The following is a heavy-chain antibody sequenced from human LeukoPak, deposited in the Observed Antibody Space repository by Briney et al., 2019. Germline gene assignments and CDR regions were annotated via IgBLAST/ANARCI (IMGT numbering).Heavy chain of an antibody. V-gene: IGHV1-8*01. CDR3: ATNPSRSDTYFDL. J-gene: IGHJ4*02. D-gene: IGHD5-18*01. CDR1: GYTFTDYE. Sequence: ASVKVSCKASGYTFTDYEINWVRQASGQGLEWMGWTNPSSRNRAYAPKFEGRVTMTTDTSTSTAYMELRSLTSEDTAVYYCATNPSRSDTYFDLWGQGTLVTVSS. CDR2: TNPSSRNR.